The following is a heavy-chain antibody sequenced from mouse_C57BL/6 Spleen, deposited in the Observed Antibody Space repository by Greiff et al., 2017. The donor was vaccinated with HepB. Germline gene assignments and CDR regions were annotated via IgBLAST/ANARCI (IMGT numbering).Heavy chain of an antibody. CDR3: ARWEDDYYAMDY. CDR1: GYTFTSYW. CDR2: IDPSDSET. Sequence: VQLQQSGAELVRPGSSVKLSCKASGYTFTSYWMHWVKQRPIQGLEWIGNIDPSDSETHYNQKFKDKATLTVDKSSSTAYMQLSSLTSEDSAVYYCARWEDDYYAMDYWGQGTSVTVSS. D-gene: IGHD4-1*01. V-gene: IGHV1-52*01. J-gene: IGHJ4*01.